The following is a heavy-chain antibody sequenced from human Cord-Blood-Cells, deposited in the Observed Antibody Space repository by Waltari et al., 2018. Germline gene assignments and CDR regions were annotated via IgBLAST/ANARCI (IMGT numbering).Heavy chain of an antibody. Sequence: EVQLVESGGGVIQPGGSLILSCAASGFTVSSTSLSWVSQAPGKGMEWVSVIYSGGSTYYADSVKGRFTISRDNSKNTLYLQMNSLRAEDTAVYYCARGGYSGSYYFDYWGQGTLVTVSS. CDR2: IYSGGST. CDR3: ARGGYSGSYYFDY. CDR1: GFTVSSTS. D-gene: IGHD1-26*01. V-gene: IGHV3-53*01. J-gene: IGHJ4*02.